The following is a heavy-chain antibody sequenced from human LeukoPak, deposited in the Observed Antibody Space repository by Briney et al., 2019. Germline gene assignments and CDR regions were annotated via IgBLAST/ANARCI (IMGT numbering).Heavy chain of an antibody. CDR3: AKDVSPLFYYDSSGQGGY. D-gene: IGHD3-22*01. J-gene: IGHJ4*02. Sequence: GGSLRLSCVASGFTFSSYSMNWVRQAPGKGLEWVSYISGSSGSTYYADSVKGRFTISRDNSKNTLYLQMNSLRAEDTAVYYCAKDVSPLFYYDSSGQGGYWGQGTLVTVSS. V-gene: IGHV3-23*01. CDR1: GFTFSSYS. CDR2: ISGSSGST.